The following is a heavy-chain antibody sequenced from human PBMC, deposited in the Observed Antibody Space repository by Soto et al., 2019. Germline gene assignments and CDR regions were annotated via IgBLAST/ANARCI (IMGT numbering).Heavy chain of an antibody. CDR3: ARQVGGDKWYFDV. Sequence: QLQLQESGPGLVKASKTLSLTCTVSGGSISSGDYWWAWIRQLPGKELEWIGIGSVYYDGTTHSNPSLKSRVIISIATSNNQFSLKLNSVTAADTALYYFARQVGGDKWYFDVCGRGTLVTVSS. V-gene: IGHV4-39*01. D-gene: IGHD1-26*01. CDR1: GGSISSGDYW. J-gene: IGHJ2*01. CDR2: VYYDGTT.